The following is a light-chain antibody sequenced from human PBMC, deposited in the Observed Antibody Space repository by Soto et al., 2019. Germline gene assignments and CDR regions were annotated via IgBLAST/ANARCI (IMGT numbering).Light chain of an antibody. CDR1: SSDVGSYNL. J-gene: IGLJ1*01. Sequence: QSVLTQPASVSGSPGQSITISCTGTSSDVGSYNLVSWYQQHPGKAPKLMIYEVSKRPSGVSNRFSGPKSGNTASLTISGLQAEDEADYYCCSYAGSSTYVFGPGTKVNVL. CDR2: EVS. V-gene: IGLV2-23*02. CDR3: CSYAGSSTYV.